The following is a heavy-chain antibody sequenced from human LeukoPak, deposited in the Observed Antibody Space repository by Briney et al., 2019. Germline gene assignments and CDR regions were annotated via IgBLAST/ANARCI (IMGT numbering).Heavy chain of an antibody. Sequence: SETLSLTCTVSGGSISSSSYYWGWIRQPPGKGLEWIGSIYYSGSTYYNPSLKSRVTISVDTSKNQFSLKLGSVTAADTAVYYCATPTDGGNSGAFDIWGQGTMVTVSS. D-gene: IGHD4-23*01. CDR3: ATPTDGGNSGAFDI. CDR1: GGSISSSSYY. CDR2: IYYSGST. V-gene: IGHV4-39*01. J-gene: IGHJ3*02.